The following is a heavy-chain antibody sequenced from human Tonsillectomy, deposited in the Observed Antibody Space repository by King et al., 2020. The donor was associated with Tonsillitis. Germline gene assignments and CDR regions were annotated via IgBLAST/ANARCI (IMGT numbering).Heavy chain of an antibody. CDR3: AKEYGYGVFDY. Sequence: VQLVESGGGVVQSGGSLRLSCAASGFIFDEYAMHWVRQAPGKGLEWVSLISGDDGSTYYADSVKGRFTISRDNIKNSLYLQTNSLRTEDTALYYCAKEYGYGVFDYWGPGTLVTVSS. D-gene: IGHD2-8*01. CDR1: GFIFDEYA. CDR2: ISGDDGST. V-gene: IGHV3-43*02. J-gene: IGHJ4*02.